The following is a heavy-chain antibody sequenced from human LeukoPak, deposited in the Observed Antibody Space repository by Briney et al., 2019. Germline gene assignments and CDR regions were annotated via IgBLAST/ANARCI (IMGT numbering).Heavy chain of an antibody. V-gene: IGHV4-39*01. Sequence: SETLSLTCTVSGDSISSSRYYWGWIRQPPGKGLEWIASIYYSGSTYYNPSLRSRVTISVDTSKNQFSLKLSSVTAADTAVYYCARPLPCSSTSCYRYFQHWGQGTLVTVSS. CDR1: GDSISSSRYY. J-gene: IGHJ1*01. D-gene: IGHD2-2*01. CDR3: ARPLPCSSTSCYRYFQH. CDR2: IYYSGST.